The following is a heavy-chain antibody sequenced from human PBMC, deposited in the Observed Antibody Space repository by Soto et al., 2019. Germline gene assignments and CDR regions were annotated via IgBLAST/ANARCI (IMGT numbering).Heavy chain of an antibody. J-gene: IGHJ2*01. CDR3: AKRRGEGYFNL. CDR1: GFIFSNFV. CDR2: IGGTSGST. D-gene: IGHD7-27*01. Sequence: EVQLLESGGGLVPPGGSLRLSCAASGFIFSNFVMGWVRRAPGKGLEWVSAIGGTSGSTYYADSVTGRFTNSRDNSKNTLSLQMNSLRAEDTAVYYRAKRRGEGYFNLWGRGTLATVAS. V-gene: IGHV3-23*01.